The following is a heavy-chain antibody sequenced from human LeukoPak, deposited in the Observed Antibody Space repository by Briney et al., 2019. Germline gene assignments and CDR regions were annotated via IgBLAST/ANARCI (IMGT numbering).Heavy chain of an antibody. CDR1: GFTFSSYA. J-gene: IGHJ4*02. D-gene: IGHD1-26*01. Sequence: GGSLRLSCAASGFTFSSYAMSWVRQAPGKGLEWVSAISGSGGGTYYADSVKGRFTISRDNSKNTLYLQMNSLRAEDTAVYYCVKRPTRKGGSIVGATTYFDYWGQGTLVTVSS. CDR2: ISGSGGGT. CDR3: VKRPTRKGGSIVGATTYFDY. V-gene: IGHV3-23*01.